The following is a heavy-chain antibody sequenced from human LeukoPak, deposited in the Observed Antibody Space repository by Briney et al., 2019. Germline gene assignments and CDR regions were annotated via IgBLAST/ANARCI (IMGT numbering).Heavy chain of an antibody. CDR3: ARRGYSNYVPFDY. D-gene: IGHD4-11*01. J-gene: IGHJ4*02. CDR1: GYSFTDYW. V-gene: IGHV5-51*01. CDR2: IYPGDSDT. Sequence: GESLRISCEASGYSFTDYWIGWVRQMPGKGLEWMGIIYPGDSDTRYSPSFQGQVTISADKSISTAYLQWSSLKASDTAMYYCARRGYSNYVPFDYWGQGTLVTVSS.